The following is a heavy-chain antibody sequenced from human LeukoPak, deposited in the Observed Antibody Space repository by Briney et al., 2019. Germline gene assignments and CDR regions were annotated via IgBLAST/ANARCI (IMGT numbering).Heavy chain of an antibody. V-gene: IGHV4-34*01. J-gene: IGHJ4*02. CDR3: ARQSGWSHWLRDQGDHNFDY. CDR1: GGSFSGYY. CDR2: INHSGST. Sequence: PSETLSLTCAVYGGSFSGYYWSWIRQPPGKGLEWIGEINHSGSTNYNPSLKSRVTISVDTSKNQFSLKLSSVTAADTAVYYCARQSGWSHWLRDQGDHNFDYWGQGTLVTVSS. D-gene: IGHD5-18*01.